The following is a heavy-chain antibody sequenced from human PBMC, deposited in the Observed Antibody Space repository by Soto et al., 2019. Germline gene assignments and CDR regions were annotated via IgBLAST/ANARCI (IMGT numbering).Heavy chain of an antibody. D-gene: IGHD2-21*02. CDR2: IYYSGST. V-gene: IGHV4-31*03. Sequence: QVQLQESGPGLVKPSQTLSLTCTVSGGSISSGGYYWSWIRQHPGKGLEWIGYIYYSGSTYYNPSLNSRVTLAVDTSKNQFSLKLSSVTAADTAVYYCARGRVVTAALKYYFDYWGQGTLVTVSS. J-gene: IGHJ4*02. CDR3: ARGRVVTAALKYYFDY. CDR1: GGSISSGGYY.